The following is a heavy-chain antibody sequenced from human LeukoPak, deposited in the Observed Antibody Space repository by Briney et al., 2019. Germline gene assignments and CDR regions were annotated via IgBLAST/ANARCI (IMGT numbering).Heavy chain of an antibody. CDR3: AKDRLLNCRGDCYIFDY. V-gene: IGHV3-23*01. CDR1: GFALRSYV. J-gene: IGHJ4*02. Sequence: GGSLRLSCGASGFALRSYVMNGVGQTPGKGLEWGSSISGSGDSTFYADSVKGRFSISRDNSKNTMSLNANGLRTDDTAVYYCAKDRLLNCRGDCYIFDYWGQGTVVTVSS. CDR2: ISGSGDST. D-gene: IGHD2-21*02.